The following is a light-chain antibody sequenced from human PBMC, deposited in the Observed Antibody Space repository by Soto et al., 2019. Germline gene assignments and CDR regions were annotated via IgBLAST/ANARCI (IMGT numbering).Light chain of an antibody. CDR3: QQYNSYLIT. CDR2: KAS. V-gene: IGKV1-5*03. Sequence: DIQMTQSASTLSASLGDRVTLTCWASQSISSWLAWYQQKPGKAPKLLIYKASSLESGVPSRFSGSGSGTEFTLTISSLQPDDFATYYCQQYNSYLITFGQGTDWRL. J-gene: IGKJ5*01. CDR1: QSISSW.